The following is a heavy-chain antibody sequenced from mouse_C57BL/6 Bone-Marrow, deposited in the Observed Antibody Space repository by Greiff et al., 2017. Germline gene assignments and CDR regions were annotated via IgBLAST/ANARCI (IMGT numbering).Heavy chain of an antibody. CDR2: IAPNSGGT. D-gene: IGHD1-1*01. V-gene: IGHV1-72*01. Sequence: QVQLQQPGAELVKPGASVKLSCKASGYTFTSYWMHWVKQRPGRGLEWIGRIAPNSGGTKYNEKFKSKDTLTVDKPSSTAYMQLSSLTSEDSAVYYCARSSYVSSDYWGQGTTLTVSS. J-gene: IGHJ2*01. CDR3: ARSSYVSSDY. CDR1: GYTFTSYW.